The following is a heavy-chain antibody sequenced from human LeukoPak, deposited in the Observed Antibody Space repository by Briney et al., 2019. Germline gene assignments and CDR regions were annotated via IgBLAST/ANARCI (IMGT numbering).Heavy chain of an antibody. CDR1: GFTFSSYG. V-gene: IGHV3-30*02. CDR2: IRYDRRNQ. CDR3: ARDFSYGYSAFDI. J-gene: IGHJ3*02. D-gene: IGHD5-18*01. Sequence: GGSLRLSCAASGFTFSSYGMHWVRQAPGKGLEWVAFIRYDRRNQYYADSVKGRFTISRDNSKNTLYLQMNSLRAEDTAVYYCARDFSYGYSAFDIWGQGTMVTVSS.